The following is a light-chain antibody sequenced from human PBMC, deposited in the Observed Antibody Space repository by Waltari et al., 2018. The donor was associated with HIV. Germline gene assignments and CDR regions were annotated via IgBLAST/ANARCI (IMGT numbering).Light chain of an antibody. CDR3: SSYSGGNNFDVV. J-gene: IGLJ2*01. Sequence: QSALTQPPSPSGSPGPSATTPCPGPGHDVGGYNYVPWYQQHPGKAPKLMIYEVSERPSGVPDRFSGSKSGNTASLTVSGLQAEDEADYYCSSYSGGNNFDVVFGGGTKLTVL. V-gene: IGLV2-8*01. CDR1: GHDVGGYNY. CDR2: EVS.